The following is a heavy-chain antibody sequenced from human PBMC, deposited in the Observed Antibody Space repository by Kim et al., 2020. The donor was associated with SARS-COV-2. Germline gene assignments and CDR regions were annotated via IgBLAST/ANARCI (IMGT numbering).Heavy chain of an antibody. CDR3: ARDGRWIQPEYYYYGMDV. J-gene: IGHJ6*02. CDR2: IKQDGSEK. V-gene: IGHV3-7*01. CDR1: GFTFSSYW. Sequence: GGSLRLSCAASGFTFSSYWMSWVRQAPGKGLEWVANIKQDGSEKYYVDSVKGRFTISRDNAKNSLYLQMNSLRAEDTAVYYCARDGRWIQPEYYYYGMDVWGQGTTVTVSS. D-gene: IGHD5-18*01.